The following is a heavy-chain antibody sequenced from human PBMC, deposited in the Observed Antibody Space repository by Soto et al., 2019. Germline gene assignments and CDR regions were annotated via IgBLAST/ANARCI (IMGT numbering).Heavy chain of an antibody. J-gene: IGHJ6*02. V-gene: IGHV5-51*01. CDR2: IYPGDSDT. CDR1: GYTFTTYW. Sequence: PGESLKISCTGSGYTFTTYWIGWVRQMPGEGLEWMGIIYPGDSDTRYSPSFQGQVTISADKSISTAYLQWSSLKASDTAMYYCARRGYDYYYGMDVWGQGTTVTVSS. CDR3: ARRGYDYYYGMDV.